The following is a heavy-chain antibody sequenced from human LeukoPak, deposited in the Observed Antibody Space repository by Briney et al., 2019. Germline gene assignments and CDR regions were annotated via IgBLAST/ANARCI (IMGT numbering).Heavy chain of an antibody. V-gene: IGHV1-24*01. CDR2: FDPEDGET. CDR3: ARAHLIAAAGYNWFDP. J-gene: IGHJ5*02. CDR1: GYTLTELS. D-gene: IGHD6-13*01. Sequence: ASVKVSCKVSGYTLTELSMHWVRQAPGKGLEWMGGFDPEDGETIYAQKFQGRVTMTEDTSTDTAYMELSRLRSDDTAVYYCARAHLIAAAGYNWFDPWGQGTLVTVSS.